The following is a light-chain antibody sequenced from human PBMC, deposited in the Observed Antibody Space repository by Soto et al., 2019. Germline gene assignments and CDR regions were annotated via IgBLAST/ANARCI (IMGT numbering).Light chain of an antibody. Sequence: DIQMTQSPSSLSASVGDRVTITCRASQDIRSDLGWFQQKPGKAPKRLIYAASTLESGVPSRFSGSRSGTEFTLTNSSLQPEDFAPYYCLQHNSYPFTFGPGTKVDIK. J-gene: IGKJ3*01. CDR1: QDIRSD. CDR2: AAS. V-gene: IGKV1-17*01. CDR3: LQHNSYPFT.